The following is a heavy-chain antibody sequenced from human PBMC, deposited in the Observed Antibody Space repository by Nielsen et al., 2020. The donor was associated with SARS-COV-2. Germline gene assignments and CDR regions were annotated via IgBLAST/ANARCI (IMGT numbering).Heavy chain of an antibody. CDR3: ARAPGIVGATHNYYYYYGMDV. Sequence: WIRQPPGKGLEWVSYISSSSSTTYYADSVKGRFTISRDNSKNTLYLQMNSLRAEDTAVYYCARAPGIVGATHNYYYYYGMDVWGQGTTVTVSS. J-gene: IGHJ6*02. V-gene: IGHV3-48*01. D-gene: IGHD1-26*01. CDR2: ISSSSSTT.